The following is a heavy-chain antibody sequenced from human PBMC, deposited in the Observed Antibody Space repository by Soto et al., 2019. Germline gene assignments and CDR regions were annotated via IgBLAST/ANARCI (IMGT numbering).Heavy chain of an antibody. CDR1: GYTFTSYG. V-gene: IGHV1-18*01. J-gene: IGHJ2*01. D-gene: IGHD6-13*01. CDR2: IGAYNGNT. CDR3: ARKGTSIAADEDWYFDL. Sequence: GASVKVSCKASGYTFTSYGISWVRQAPGQGLEWMGWIGAYNGNTNYAQKLQGRVTMTTDTSTSTAYMELRSLRSDDTAVYYCARKGTSIAADEDWYFDLWGRGTLVTVSS.